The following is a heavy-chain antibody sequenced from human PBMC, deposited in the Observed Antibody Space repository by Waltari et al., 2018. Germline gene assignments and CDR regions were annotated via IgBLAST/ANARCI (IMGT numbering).Heavy chain of an antibody. CDR2: NNLGDIT. J-gene: IGHJ3*02. Sequence: QVQLQQWGAGLVRPSETLSLTCDVYGVSLTDYYWTWIRQSPGKGLEWIGENNLGDITYYNPSLENRVTILLDKSKNQFSLTLSSVTAADTAIYYCARGREMTTMSHYAFDIWGQGTMVTVSS. CDR3: ARGREMTTMSHYAFDI. D-gene: IGHD1-1*01. CDR1: GVSLTDYY. V-gene: IGHV4-34*02.